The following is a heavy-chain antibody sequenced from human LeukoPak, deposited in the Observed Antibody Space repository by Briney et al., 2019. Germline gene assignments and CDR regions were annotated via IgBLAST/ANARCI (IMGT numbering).Heavy chain of an antibody. CDR3: ARTGGLDSSGYDY. CDR1: GGSFSGYY. J-gene: IGHJ4*02. CDR2: INHSGST. V-gene: IGHV4-34*01. D-gene: IGHD3-22*01. Sequence: SETLSLTCAVYGGSFSGYYWRWIRQPPGKGLEWIGEINHSGSTNYNPSLKSRATISVDTSKNQFSLKLSSVTAADTAVYYCARTGGLDSSGYDYWGQGTLVTVSS.